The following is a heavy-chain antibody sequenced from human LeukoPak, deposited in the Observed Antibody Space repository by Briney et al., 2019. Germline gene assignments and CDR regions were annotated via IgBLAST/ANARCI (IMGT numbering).Heavy chain of an antibody. J-gene: IGHJ6*03. CDR1: GYSISSGYY. D-gene: IGHD6-13*01. Sequence: PSETLSLTCTVSGYSISSGYYWSWIRQPPGKGLEWIGEINHSGSTNYNPSLKSRVTISVDTSKNQFSLKLSSVTAADTAVYYCARVKSEIAAAVLYYYYMDVWGKGTTVTVSS. CDR2: INHSGST. V-gene: IGHV4-38-2*02. CDR3: ARVKSEIAAAVLYYYYMDV.